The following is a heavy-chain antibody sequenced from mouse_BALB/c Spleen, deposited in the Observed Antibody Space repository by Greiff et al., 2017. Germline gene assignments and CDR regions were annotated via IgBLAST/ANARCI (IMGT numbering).Heavy chain of an antibody. Sequence: EVNVVESGGGLVKPGGSLKLSCAASGFTFSSYAMSWVRQTPEKRLEWVASISSGGSTYYPDSVKGRFTISRDNARNILYLQMSSLRSEDTAMYYCARGGNYWFAYWGQGTLVTVSA. CDR1: GFTFSSYA. J-gene: IGHJ3*01. V-gene: IGHV5-6-5*01. CDR2: ISSGGST. D-gene: IGHD2-1*01. CDR3: ARGGNYWFAY.